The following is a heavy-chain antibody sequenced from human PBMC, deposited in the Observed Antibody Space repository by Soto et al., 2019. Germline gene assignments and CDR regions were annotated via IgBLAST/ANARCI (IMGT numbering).Heavy chain of an antibody. CDR1: GYTFTNYD. CDR3: ERMKTASVGVIITYYYYYLDV. V-gene: IGHV1-8*01. J-gene: IGHJ6*03. D-gene: IGHD3-16*02. CDR2: MNPDSGNT. Sequence: GASVKVSCKASGYTFTNYDIGRVRQATGQGLEWLGWMNPDSGNTGYAQKFQGRVTMTRNISINTAYMDLSGLTSDDTAVYYCERMKTASVGVIITYYYYYLDVWGLGTTVTASS.